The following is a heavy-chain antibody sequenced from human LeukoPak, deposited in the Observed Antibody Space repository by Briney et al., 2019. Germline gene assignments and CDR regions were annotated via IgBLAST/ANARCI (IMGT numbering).Heavy chain of an antibody. J-gene: IGHJ4*02. CDR2: IRSKTYGGTT. CDR3: TTYLGVMDLSYLQY. CDR1: GFTFGDYA. V-gene: IGHV3-49*04. D-gene: IGHD3-10*01. Sequence: TGGSLRLSCTASGFTFGDYAMNWVRQAPGKGLEWVGFIRSKTYGGTTEYAASVKGRFTISRDDSKSIAYLQMNSLKTEDTAVYYCTTYLGVMDLSYLQYWGQGTLVTVSS.